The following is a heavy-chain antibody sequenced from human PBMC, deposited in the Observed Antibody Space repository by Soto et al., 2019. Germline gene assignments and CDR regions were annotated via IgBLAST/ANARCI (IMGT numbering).Heavy chain of an antibody. Sequence: GESLKISCKCSGYSFTSYWISWVRQMPGKGLEWMGKIDPSDSYTNYSPSFQGHVTISADKSISTAYLQWSSLKASDTAMYYCARRYCSSTSCPRNYYGMDVWGQGTTVTVSS. D-gene: IGHD2-2*01. CDR2: IDPSDSYT. CDR1: GYSFTSYW. V-gene: IGHV5-10-1*01. J-gene: IGHJ6*02. CDR3: ARRYCSSTSCPRNYYGMDV.